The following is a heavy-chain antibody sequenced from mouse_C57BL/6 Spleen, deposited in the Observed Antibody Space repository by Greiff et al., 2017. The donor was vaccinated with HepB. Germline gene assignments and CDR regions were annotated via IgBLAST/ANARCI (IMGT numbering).Heavy chain of an antibody. CDR2: INPNYGTT. D-gene: IGHD1-1*01. CDR3: ARRYYGSGLYYFDY. Sequence: EVQLQQSGPELVKPGASVKISCKASGYSFTDYNMNWVKQSHGKSLEWIGVINPNYGTTSYNQKFKGKATLTVDQSSSTAYMQLNSLTSEDSAVYYCARRYYGSGLYYFDYWGQGTTLTVSS. J-gene: IGHJ2*01. V-gene: IGHV1-39*01. CDR1: GYSFTDYN.